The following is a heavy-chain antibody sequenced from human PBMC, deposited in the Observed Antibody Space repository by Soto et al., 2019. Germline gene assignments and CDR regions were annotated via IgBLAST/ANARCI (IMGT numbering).Heavy chain of an antibody. CDR3: ARGSYSYDSSGYYHY. J-gene: IGHJ4*02. Sequence: SETLSLTCTVSGGSISSGDYYWSWIRQPPGKGLEWIGYIYYSGSTYYNPSLKSRVTISVDTSKNQFSLKLSSVTAADTAVYYCARGSYSYDSSGYYHYWGRETLVT. D-gene: IGHD3-22*01. CDR1: GGSISSGDYY. V-gene: IGHV4-30-4*01. CDR2: IYYSGST.